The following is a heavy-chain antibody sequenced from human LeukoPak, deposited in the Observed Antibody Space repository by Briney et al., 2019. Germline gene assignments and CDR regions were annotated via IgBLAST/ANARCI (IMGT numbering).Heavy chain of an antibody. D-gene: IGHD6-25*01. CDR3: ARDRSSSRYEGGHFDY. Sequence: ASVKVSCKASGGTFSSYAISWVRQAPGQGLEWMGGIIPIFGTANYAQKFQGRVTITADESTSTAYMELSSLRSEDTAVYYCARDRSSSRYEGGHFDYWGQGTLVTVSS. J-gene: IGHJ4*02. V-gene: IGHV1-69*13. CDR1: GGTFSSYA. CDR2: IIPIFGTA.